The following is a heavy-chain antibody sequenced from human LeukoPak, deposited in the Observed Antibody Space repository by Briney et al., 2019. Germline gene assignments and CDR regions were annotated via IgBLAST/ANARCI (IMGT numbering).Heavy chain of an antibody. J-gene: IGHJ4*02. CDR3: ARDGAITMVRGVTFDY. CDR2: ISSSSSYI. V-gene: IGHV3-21*01. Sequence: AGGSLRLSCGASGFTFSSYSMNWVRQAPGKGLEWVSSISSSSSYIYYADSVKGRFTISRDNAKNSLYLQMNSLRAEDTAVYYCARDGAITMVRGVTFDYWGQGTLVTVSS. D-gene: IGHD3-10*01. CDR1: GFTFSSYS.